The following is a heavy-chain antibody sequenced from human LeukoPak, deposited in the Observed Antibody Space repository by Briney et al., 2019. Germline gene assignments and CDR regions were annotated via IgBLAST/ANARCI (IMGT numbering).Heavy chain of an antibody. V-gene: IGHV3-48*04. Sequence: PGGSLRLSCAASGFTFSSYSMNWVRQAPGKGLEWVSYISSSSSTIYYADSVKGRFTISRDNAKNSLYLQMNSLRAEDTAVCYCARDLGLLWFGESHYYFDYWGQGTLVTVSS. CDR2: ISSSSSTI. CDR1: GFTFSSYS. J-gene: IGHJ4*02. CDR3: ARDLGLLWFGESHYYFDY. D-gene: IGHD3-10*01.